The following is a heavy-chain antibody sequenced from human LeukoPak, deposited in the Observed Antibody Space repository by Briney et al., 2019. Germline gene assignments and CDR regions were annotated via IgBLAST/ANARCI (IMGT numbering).Heavy chain of an antibody. CDR2: IIPIFGTA. CDR1: GGTFTSYA. CDR3: ARGRGYSYVGSFDY. Sequence: ASVKVSCKASGGTFTSYAISWVRQAPGQGLEWMGGIIPIFGTANYAQKFQGRVTITADESTSTAYMELSSLRSEDTAVYYCARGRGYSYVGSFDYWGQGTLVTVSS. D-gene: IGHD5-18*01. J-gene: IGHJ4*02. V-gene: IGHV1-69*13.